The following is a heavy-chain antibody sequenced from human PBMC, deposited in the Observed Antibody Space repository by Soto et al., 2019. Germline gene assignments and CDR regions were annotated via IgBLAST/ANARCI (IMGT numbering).Heavy chain of an antibody. V-gene: IGHV3-23*01. J-gene: IGHJ4*02. CDR2: ISASGGST. D-gene: IGHD3-22*01. CDR1: GFTFNSHA. CDR3: ARDLGYYDSSGYFDY. Sequence: SLRLSCAASGFTFNSHAMSWCPQAPGKGLEWVSAISASGGSTSYADSVTVRFTISRDNAKNPLYFQMSSLRAEDTAVYYCARDLGYYDSSGYFDYWGQGTLVTVSS.